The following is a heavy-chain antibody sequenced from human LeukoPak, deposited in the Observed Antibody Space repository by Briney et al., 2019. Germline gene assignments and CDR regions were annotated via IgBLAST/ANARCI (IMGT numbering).Heavy chain of an antibody. CDR2: IYYSGST. D-gene: IGHD5-12*01. J-gene: IGHJ4*02. CDR3: ARLPFNSGYEYFDY. V-gene: IGHV4-39*07. CDR1: GGSISSSSYY. Sequence: SETLSLTCTVSGGSISSSSYYWGWIRQPPGKGLEWIGSIYYSGSTNYNPSLKSRVTISVDKSKNQFSLKLSSVTAADTAVYSCARLPFNSGYEYFDYWGQGTLVTVSS.